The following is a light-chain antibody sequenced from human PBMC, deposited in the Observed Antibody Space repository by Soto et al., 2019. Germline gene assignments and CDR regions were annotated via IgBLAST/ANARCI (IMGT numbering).Light chain of an antibody. V-gene: IGLV2-14*01. CDR3: SSHTVYSTRV. Sequence: QSVLTQPASVSGSPGQSIAISCTGTSSDVGGYNYVSWYQQHPGKAPKLIIHEVSNRPSGVSDRFSGSKSGNTASLTISGLQADDEADYYSSSHTVYSTRVFGPGTKLTVL. J-gene: IGLJ1*01. CDR2: EVS. CDR1: SSDVGGYNY.